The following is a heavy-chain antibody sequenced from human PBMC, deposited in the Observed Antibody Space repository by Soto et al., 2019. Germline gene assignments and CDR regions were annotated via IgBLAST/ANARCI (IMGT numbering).Heavy chain of an antibody. CDR1: GYTFTAYY. V-gene: IGHV1-2*02. J-gene: IGHJ3*01. D-gene: IGHD3-3*02. Sequence: QVQLVQSGAEVKKPGASVKVSCKASGYTFTAYYIHWVRQAPGQGLEWMGWINPNSGGTNYAQKLQGRVTMTRDSSISTAYMELSRLRSDDTAVYYCARSGVLAAGTRDDAFDVWGQGTMVTVSS. CDR2: INPNSGGT. CDR3: ARSGVLAAGTRDDAFDV.